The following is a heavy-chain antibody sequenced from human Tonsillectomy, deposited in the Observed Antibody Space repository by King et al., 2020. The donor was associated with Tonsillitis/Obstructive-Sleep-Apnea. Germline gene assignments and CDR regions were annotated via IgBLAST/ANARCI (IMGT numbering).Heavy chain of an antibody. D-gene: IGHD3-3*01. Sequence: VQLQQSGPGLVKPSQTLSLPCAISGDSVSSNSAAWNWIRQSPSRGLEWLGRTYYRSKWYNDYAVSVKSRITINPDTSKNQFSLQLNSVTPEDTAVYYCARGRFLEWLSYYYYMDVWGKGTTVTVSS. CDR3: ARGRFLEWLSYYYYMDV. V-gene: IGHV6-1*01. CDR1: GDSVSSNSAA. J-gene: IGHJ6*03. CDR2: TYYRSKWYN.